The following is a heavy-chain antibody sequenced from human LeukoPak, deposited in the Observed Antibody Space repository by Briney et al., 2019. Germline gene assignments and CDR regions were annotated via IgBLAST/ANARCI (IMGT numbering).Heavy chain of an antibody. J-gene: IGHJ4*02. CDR3: AKAPVTTCRGAYCYPFDY. CDR2: SSGSGGST. Sequence: GGLRLSCAASGLTFSSYGMSWVRQAPGRGLEGVSASSGSGGSTYYADSVKGRFTISRDNSTNTLYLQMNSLRAEDTAVYYCAKAPVTTCRGAYCYPFDYWGQGTLVTVSS. CDR1: GLTFSSYG. D-gene: IGHD2-21*01. V-gene: IGHV3-23*01.